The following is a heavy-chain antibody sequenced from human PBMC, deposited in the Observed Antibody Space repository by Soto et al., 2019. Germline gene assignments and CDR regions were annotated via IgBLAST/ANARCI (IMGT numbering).Heavy chain of an antibody. Sequence: PGGSLRLSCAASGFTFGDYAMQWVRQAPGKGLEWVSAISWNSGSIDYADSVKGRFTISRDNAKNSLYLQMNSLRAEDTALYYCAKSHTTSGWYVTTDYWGQGTRVTVSP. CDR3: AKSHTTSGWYVTTDY. D-gene: IGHD6-19*01. CDR1: GFTFGDYA. J-gene: IGHJ4*02. CDR2: ISWNSGSI. V-gene: IGHV3-9*01.